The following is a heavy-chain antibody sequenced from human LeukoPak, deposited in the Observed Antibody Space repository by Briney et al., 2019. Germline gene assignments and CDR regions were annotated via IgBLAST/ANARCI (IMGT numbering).Heavy chain of an antibody. Sequence: PGGSLRLSCAASGFTFSSYWMSWVRQAPGKGLEWVANIKQDGSEKYYVDSVKGRFTIYRDNAKNSLYLQMNSLRAEDTAVYYCARADAYYYDSSGYYYWGQGTLVTVSS. V-gene: IGHV3-7*01. CDR3: ARADAYYYDSSGYYY. CDR2: IKQDGSEK. CDR1: GFTFSSYW. J-gene: IGHJ4*02. D-gene: IGHD3-22*01.